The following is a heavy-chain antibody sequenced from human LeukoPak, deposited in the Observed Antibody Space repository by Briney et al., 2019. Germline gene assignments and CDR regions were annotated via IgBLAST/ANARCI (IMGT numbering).Heavy chain of an antibody. D-gene: IGHD3-22*01. J-gene: IGHJ4*02. CDR1: GGSFSGYY. Sequence: SETLSLTCAVYGGSFSGYYWSWIRQPPGKGLELIGEINHSGSTNYNPSLKSRVTISVDTSKNQFSLKLSSVTAADTAVYYCARGYYYVNYWGQGTLVTVSS. CDR3: ARGYYYVNY. CDR2: INHSGST. V-gene: IGHV4-34*01.